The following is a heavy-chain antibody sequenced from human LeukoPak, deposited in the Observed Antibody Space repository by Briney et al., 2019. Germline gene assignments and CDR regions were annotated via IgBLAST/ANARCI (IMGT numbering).Heavy chain of an antibody. CDR3: AKGASRSWYRHADY. CDR2: ISWNSGSL. J-gene: IGHJ4*02. Sequence: GGSLRLSCVASGFTFDDYAMHWVRQAPGKGLEWVSGISWNSGSLDYAESVKGRFTISRDNAKNSLYLQMNSLRAEDSALYYCAKGASRSWYRHADYWGQGTLVTVSS. CDR1: GFTFDDYA. V-gene: IGHV3-9*01. D-gene: IGHD6-13*01.